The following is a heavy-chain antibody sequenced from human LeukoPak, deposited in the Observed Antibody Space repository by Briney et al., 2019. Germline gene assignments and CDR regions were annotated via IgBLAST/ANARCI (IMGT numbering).Heavy chain of an antibody. CDR3: TTDPYYDFWRA. CDR2: IKSKTDGGTT. D-gene: IGHD3-3*01. CDR1: GFTFSDYY. V-gene: IGHV3-15*01. Sequence: KPGGSLRLSCAASGFTFSDYYMSWVRQSPGKGLEWVGRIKSKTDGGTTDYAAPVKGRFSISRDDSKTTLYLQMNSLKTEDTAVYYCTTDPYYDFWRAWGQGTLVTVSS. J-gene: IGHJ5*02.